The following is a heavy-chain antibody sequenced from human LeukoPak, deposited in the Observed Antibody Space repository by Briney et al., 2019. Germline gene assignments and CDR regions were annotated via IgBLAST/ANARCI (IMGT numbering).Heavy chain of an antibody. CDR1: GFTFSSFG. V-gene: IGHV3-23*01. CDR3: AKDHPYGY. D-gene: IGHD4-17*01. J-gene: IGHJ4*02. CDR2: ISGSGVST. Sequence: GGSLRLSCAASGFTFSSFGMSWVRQAPGKGLEWVSAISGSGVSTYYADSVKGRFTISRDNSKNSLYLQVNSLRAEDTAVYYCAKDHPYGYWGQGTLVTASS.